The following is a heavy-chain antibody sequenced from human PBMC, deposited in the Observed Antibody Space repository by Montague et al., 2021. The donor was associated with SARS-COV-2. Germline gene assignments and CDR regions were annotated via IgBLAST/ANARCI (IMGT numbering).Heavy chain of an antibody. D-gene: IGHD3-10*01. CDR3: AREQWFNQYYYGMDV. Sequence: SETLSLTCSVSGDSISRYYWSWARQSAGKGLEWIGRVYSSGNTDSNPSLKSRVIMSRDTSTNQVSLKVTSVTAADTAVYYCAREQWFNQYYYGMDVWGQGTTVAVSS. CDR1: GDSISRYY. CDR2: VYSSGNT. V-gene: IGHV4-4*07. J-gene: IGHJ6*02.